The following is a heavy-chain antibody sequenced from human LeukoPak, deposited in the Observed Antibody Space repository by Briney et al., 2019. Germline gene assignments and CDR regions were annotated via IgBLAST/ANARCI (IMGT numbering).Heavy chain of an antibody. V-gene: IGHV3-7*01. Sequence: PGGSLRLSCGASGLTVSGDYMTWVRQAPGKGLEWVANIKQDGSEKYYVDSVKGRFTISRDNAKNSLYLQMNSLRAEDTAVYYCARDPLAAAGVGGDYWGQGTLVTVSS. CDR3: ARDPLAAAGVGGDY. CDR1: GLTVSGDY. J-gene: IGHJ4*02. CDR2: IKQDGSEK. D-gene: IGHD6-13*01.